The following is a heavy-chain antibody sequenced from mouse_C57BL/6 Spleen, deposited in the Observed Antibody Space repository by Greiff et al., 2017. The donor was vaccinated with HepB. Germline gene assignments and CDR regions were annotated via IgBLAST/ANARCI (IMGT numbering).Heavy chain of an antibody. CDR3: ARGDYYGSSYRWYFDV. J-gene: IGHJ1*03. Sequence: QVHVKQPGAELVKPGASVKLSCKASGYTFTSYWMHWVKQRPGQGLEWIGMIHPNSGSTNYNEKFKSKATLTVDKSSSTAYMQLSSLTSEDSAVYYCARGDYYGSSYRWYFDVWGTGTTVTVSS. D-gene: IGHD1-1*01. V-gene: IGHV1-64*01. CDR1: GYTFTSYW. CDR2: IHPNSGST.